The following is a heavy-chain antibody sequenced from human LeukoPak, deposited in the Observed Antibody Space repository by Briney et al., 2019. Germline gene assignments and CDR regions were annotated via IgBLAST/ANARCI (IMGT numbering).Heavy chain of an antibody. D-gene: IGHD3-3*01. Sequence: SETLSLTCAVSGGSISSGGYSWSWIRQPPGKGLEWIGYIYYSGSTNYNPSLKSRVTISVDTSKNQFSLKLSSVTAADTAVYYCARVGRLRFLDYWGQGTLVTVSS. CDR2: IYYSGST. CDR3: ARVGRLRFLDY. CDR1: GGSISSGGYS. J-gene: IGHJ4*02. V-gene: IGHV4-61*08.